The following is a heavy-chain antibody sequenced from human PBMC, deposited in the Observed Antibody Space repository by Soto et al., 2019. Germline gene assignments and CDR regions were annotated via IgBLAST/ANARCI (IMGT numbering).Heavy chain of an antibody. CDR3: TRPADGSSGYTFDY. CDR1: GFIFSGSA. V-gene: IGHV3-73*01. J-gene: IGHJ4*02. CDR2: IRSKANTYAT. D-gene: IGHD3-22*01. Sequence: EVQLVESGGGLVQPGGSLKLSCAASGFIFSGSAMHWVRQASGKGLEWVGRIRSKANTYATTYGASVKGRFTITRDDSKNTAYLQMDRLKTEDTAVYYCTRPADGSSGYTFDYWGQRNLVTVSS.